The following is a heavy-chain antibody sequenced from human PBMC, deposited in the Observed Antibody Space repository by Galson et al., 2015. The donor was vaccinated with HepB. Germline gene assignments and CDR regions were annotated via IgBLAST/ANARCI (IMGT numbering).Heavy chain of an antibody. CDR2: ISSSSSYI. CDR3: ARGLSGSYGAFDY. Sequence: LRLSCAASGFTFSSYSMSWVRQAPGKGLEWVSSISSSSSYIYYADSVKGRFTISRDNAKNSLYLQMNSLRAEDTAVYYCARGLSGSYGAFDYWGQGTLVTVSS. J-gene: IGHJ4*02. V-gene: IGHV3-21*01. D-gene: IGHD1-26*01. CDR1: GFTFSSYS.